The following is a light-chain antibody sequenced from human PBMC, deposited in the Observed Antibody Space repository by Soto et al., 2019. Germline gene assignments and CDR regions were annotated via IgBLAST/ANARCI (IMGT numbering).Light chain of an antibody. CDR3: QQYGSSPWT. CDR2: GAS. V-gene: IGKV3-20*01. CDR1: QSVSSSY. Sequence: ETVLTQSPGTLSLSPGERATLSCRVSQSVSSSYLGWYQQKPGQAPRLLIYGASSRATGIPDRFSGSGSGTDFTLTISRLEPEDFAVYYCQQYGSSPWTFGQGTKVDIK. J-gene: IGKJ1*01.